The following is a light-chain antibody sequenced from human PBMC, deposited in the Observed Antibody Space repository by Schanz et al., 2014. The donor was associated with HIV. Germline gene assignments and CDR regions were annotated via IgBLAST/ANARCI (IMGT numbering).Light chain of an antibody. V-gene: IGKV3-11*01. CDR2: GAS. CDR1: QSVKSN. CDR3: QQRSNWPRT. Sequence: EIVLTQSPGTLSLSPGERGTLSCRASQSVKSNFIGWYQQKPGQAPRLLIFGASNRATGIPARFSGSGSGTDFTLTISSLESEDFAVYYCQQRSNWPRTFGQGTKVEIK. J-gene: IGKJ1*01.